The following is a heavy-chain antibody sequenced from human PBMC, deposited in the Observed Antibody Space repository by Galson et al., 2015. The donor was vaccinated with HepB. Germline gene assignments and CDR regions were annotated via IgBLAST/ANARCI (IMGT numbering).Heavy chain of an antibody. CDR1: GFTFSSYA. J-gene: IGHJ4*02. CDR2: ISGSGGST. D-gene: IGHD3-10*01. CDR3: AKPDSTYYYGSGSYPIW. V-gene: IGHV3-23*01. Sequence: SLRLSCAASGFTFSSYAMSWVRQAPGKGLEWVSAISGSGGSTYYADSVKGRFTISRDNSKNTLYLQMNSLRAEDTAVYYCAKPDSTYYYGSGSYPIWWGQGTLVTVSS.